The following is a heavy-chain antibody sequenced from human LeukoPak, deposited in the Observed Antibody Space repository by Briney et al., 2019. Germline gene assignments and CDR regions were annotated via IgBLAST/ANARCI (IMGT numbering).Heavy chain of an antibody. CDR3: ARSEGGSAGSYNWFDP. J-gene: IGHJ5*02. Sequence: SETLSLTCTVSGGSISSSSYYWGWIRQPPGKGLEWIGSIYYSGSTYYNPSLKSRVTISVDTSKNQFSLKLSSVTAADTAVYYCARSEGGSAGSYNWFDPWGQGTLVTVSS. CDR2: IYYSGST. D-gene: IGHD2-15*01. V-gene: IGHV4-39*07. CDR1: GGSISSSSYY.